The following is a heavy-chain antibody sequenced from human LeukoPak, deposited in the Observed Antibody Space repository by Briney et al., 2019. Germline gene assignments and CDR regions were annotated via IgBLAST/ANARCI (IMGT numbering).Heavy chain of an antibody. J-gene: IGHJ4*02. Sequence: GGSLRLSCVASGFTVTNPWISWVRQAPGKGPERVGRIKSKSDAGTTDYDAPVKGRFIISREDSKNTLYLQMNSLRSEDTAVYYCTTQGFVGGSRTFFDYWGQGTLVTVSS. D-gene: IGHD3-16*01. CDR3: TTQGFVGGSRTFFDY. CDR1: GFTVTNPW. CDR2: IKSKSDAGTT. V-gene: IGHV3-15*01.